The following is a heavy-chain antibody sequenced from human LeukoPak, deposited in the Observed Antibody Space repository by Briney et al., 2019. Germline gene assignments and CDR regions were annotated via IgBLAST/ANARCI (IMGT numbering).Heavy chain of an antibody. CDR2: IIPLFHTA. J-gene: IGHJ4*02. Sequence: ASVKVSCKASGGTFNNHAISWVRQAPGQGLEWMGGIIPLFHTANYAQKFQGRVTITADESTSTAYMDLRSLKSEDTAIYYCARSTEYHTSTWYIYWGQGTLVTVSS. D-gene: IGHD6-13*01. CDR1: GGTFNNHA. V-gene: IGHV1-69*13. CDR3: ARSTEYHTSTWYIY.